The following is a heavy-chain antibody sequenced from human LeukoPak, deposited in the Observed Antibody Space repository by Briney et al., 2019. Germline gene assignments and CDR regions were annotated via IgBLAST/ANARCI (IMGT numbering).Heavy chain of an antibody. V-gene: IGHV1-69*13. CDR3: ARESDDSSGYRIDAFDI. Sequence: ASVKVSCKASGGTFSSYAISWVRQAPGQGLEWMGGIIPIFGTANYAQKFQGRVTITADESTSTAYMELSSLRSEDTAVYYCARESDDSSGYRIDAFDIWGQGTMVTVSS. CDR2: IIPIFGTA. CDR1: GGTFSSYA. J-gene: IGHJ3*02. D-gene: IGHD3-22*01.